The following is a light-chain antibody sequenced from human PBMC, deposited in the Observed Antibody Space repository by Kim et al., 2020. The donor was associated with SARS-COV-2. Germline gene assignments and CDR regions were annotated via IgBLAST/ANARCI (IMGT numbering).Light chain of an antibody. V-gene: IGKV3-11*01. Sequence: EIVLTQSPATLSLFPGERATLSCRAIQSVSNYLGWYQHKPGQAPRLLFYDGANRATGIPARFSASASVKDFTLTIINLEPEDFAVYYCQQHNSWPPINFGQGTRLEIK. J-gene: IGKJ5*01. CDR3: QQHNSWPPIN. CDR1: QSVSNY. CDR2: DGA.